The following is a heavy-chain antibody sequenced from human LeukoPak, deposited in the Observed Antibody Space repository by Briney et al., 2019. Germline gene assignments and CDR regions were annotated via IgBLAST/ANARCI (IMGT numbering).Heavy chain of an antibody. Sequence: GGSLRLSCAASGFTFSSYWMSWVRQAPGKGLEWVANIKQDGSEKYYVDSVKGRFTISRDNAKNSLYLQMNSLRAEDTAVYYCARDRKQSLSYFDYWGQGTLVTVSS. CDR3: ARDRKQSLSYFDY. CDR1: GFTFSSYW. D-gene: IGHD3-16*02. J-gene: IGHJ4*02. V-gene: IGHV3-7*01. CDR2: IKQDGSEK.